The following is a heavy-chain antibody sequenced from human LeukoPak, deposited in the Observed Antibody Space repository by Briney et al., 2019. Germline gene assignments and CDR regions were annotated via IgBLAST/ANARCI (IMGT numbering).Heavy chain of an antibody. CDR1: GYSFTSYW. CDR3: AKQEGPTSYYYYGMDV. Sequence: GESLKISCKGSGYSFTSYWIGWVRQMPGKGLEWMGIIYPGDSDTRYSPSFQGQVTISADKSISTAYLQWSSLKASDTAIYYCAKQEGPTSYYYYGMDVWGQGTTVTVSS. V-gene: IGHV5-51*01. CDR2: IYPGDSDT. J-gene: IGHJ6*02.